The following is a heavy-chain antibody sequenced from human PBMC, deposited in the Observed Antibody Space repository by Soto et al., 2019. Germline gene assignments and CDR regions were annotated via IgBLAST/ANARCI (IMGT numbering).Heavy chain of an antibody. D-gene: IGHD3-22*01. CDR1: GFTFSSYS. CDR2: ISSSSSYI. J-gene: IGHJ4*02. V-gene: IGHV3-21*01. CDR3: ARDRGSGYSNFDY. Sequence: EVQLVESGGGLVKPGGSLRLSCAASGFTFSSYSMNWVRQAPGKGLEWVSSISSSSSYIYYADSVKGRFTISRDNAKNSLYLQMNSLRAEDTAVYYCARDRGSGYSNFDYWGQGTLVTVSS.